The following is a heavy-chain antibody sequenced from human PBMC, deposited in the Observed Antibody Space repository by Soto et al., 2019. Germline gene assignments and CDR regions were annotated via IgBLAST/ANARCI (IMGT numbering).Heavy chain of an antibody. CDR2: IYYSGST. CDR1: GGSISSSSYY. V-gene: IGHV4-39*01. D-gene: IGHD1-26*01. Sequence: QLQLQESGPGLVKPSETLSLTCTVSGGSISSSSYYWGWIRQPPGKGLEWIGSIYYSGSTYYNPSLKSRVTISVDTSKNQFSLKLSSVTAADTAVYYCARQYTSVGATDAFDPWGQGTLVPVSS. J-gene: IGHJ5*02. CDR3: ARQYTSVGATDAFDP.